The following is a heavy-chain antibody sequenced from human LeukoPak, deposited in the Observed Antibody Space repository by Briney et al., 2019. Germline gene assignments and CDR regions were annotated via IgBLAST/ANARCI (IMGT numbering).Heavy chain of an antibody. CDR2: ISGSGGST. CDR1: GFTFSSYA. J-gene: IGHJ3*02. Sequence: PGGSLRLSCAASGFTFSSYAMSWVRQAPGKGLEWVSAISGSGGSTYYADSVKGRFTISRDNSKNTLYLQMNSLRAEHTAVYYCAKDQIVVVPAADRPDAFDIWGQGTMVTVSS. CDR3: AKDQIVVVPAADRPDAFDI. D-gene: IGHD2-2*01. V-gene: IGHV3-23*01.